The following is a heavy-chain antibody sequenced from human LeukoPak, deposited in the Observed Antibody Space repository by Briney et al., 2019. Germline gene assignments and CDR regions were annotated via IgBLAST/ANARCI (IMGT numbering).Heavy chain of an antibody. J-gene: IGHJ4*02. CDR3: VCGYARRLWAYYFDY. V-gene: IGHV3-33*01. CDR2: IWYDGRNK. Sequence: GMXWVRQAPGKGLEWVAVIWYDGRNKYYADSVKGRFTISRDNSRNTLYMQMNRLRPEDTAIYYCVCGYARRLWAYYFDYWGQGTLVTVSS. CDR1: G. D-gene: IGHD5-12*01.